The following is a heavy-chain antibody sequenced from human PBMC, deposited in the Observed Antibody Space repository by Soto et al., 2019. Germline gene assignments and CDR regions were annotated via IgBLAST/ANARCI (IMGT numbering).Heavy chain of an antibody. CDR2: ISAYNGNT. Sequence: QVQLVQSGAEVKKPGASVKVSCKASGYTFTSYGISWVRQAPGQGLEWMGWISAYNGNTNYAQKLKGRVTMTTDTSTSTAYMELRSLRSDDTAVYYCARDKAPDCSGGSCYDYYYYGMDVWGQGTTVTVSS. J-gene: IGHJ6*02. CDR3: ARDKAPDCSGGSCYDYYYYGMDV. D-gene: IGHD2-15*01. CDR1: GYTFTSYG. V-gene: IGHV1-18*01.